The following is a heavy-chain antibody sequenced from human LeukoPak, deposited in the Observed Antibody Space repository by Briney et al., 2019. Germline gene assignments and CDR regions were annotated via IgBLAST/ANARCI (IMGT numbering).Heavy chain of an antibody. CDR2: ISGYGGST. CDR1: GFTFNNYA. V-gene: IGHV3-23*01. J-gene: IGHJ3*02. D-gene: IGHD2-2*01. CDR3: ARDTVVPTAGNAFDI. Sequence: TGGSLRLSCAASGFTFNNYAMAWVRQAPGKGLEWVSGISGYGGSTYYADSVKSRFTISRDNSKNTLYLQMNSLRAEDTALYSCARDTVVPTAGNAFDIWGQGTIVTVSS.